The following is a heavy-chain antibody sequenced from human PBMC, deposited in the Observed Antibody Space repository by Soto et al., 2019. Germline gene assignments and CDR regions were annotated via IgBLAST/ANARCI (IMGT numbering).Heavy chain of an antibody. CDR1: GFTFSSYG. D-gene: IGHD3-3*01. J-gene: IGHJ6*03. Sequence: GGSLRLSCAASGFTFSSYGMHWVRQAPGKGLEWVAVIWYDGSNKYYADSVKGRFTISRDNSKNTLYLQMNSLRAEDTAVYYCARPAYDFWSGYPYYYYYYMDVWGKGTTVTVSS. CDR3: ARPAYDFWSGYPYYYYYYMDV. V-gene: IGHV3-33*01. CDR2: IWYDGSNK.